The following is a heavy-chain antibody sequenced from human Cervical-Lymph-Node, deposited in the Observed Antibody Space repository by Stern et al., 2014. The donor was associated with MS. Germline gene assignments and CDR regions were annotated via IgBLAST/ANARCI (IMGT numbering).Heavy chain of an antibody. CDR1: GFTFSHYS. Sequence: EVHLVESGGGLVKPGESLRLSCDASGFTFSHYSINWVRQAPGKGLEWISSISTNSTHTYNADSVEGRFTISRDSAKDSVSLHMVSLRAEDTAVYYCARARVGDYARSPHLDSWGQGTLVTVSS. CDR2: ISTNSTHT. V-gene: IGHV3-21*01. CDR3: ARARVGDYARSPHLDS. J-gene: IGHJ4*02. D-gene: IGHD4-17*01.